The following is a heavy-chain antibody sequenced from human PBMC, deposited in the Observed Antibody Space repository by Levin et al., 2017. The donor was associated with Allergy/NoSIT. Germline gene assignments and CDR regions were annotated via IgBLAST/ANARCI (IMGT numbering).Heavy chain of an antibody. Sequence: GGSLRLSCAASGFTFSSYGMHWVCQAPGKGLEWVAVIWYDGSNKYYADSVKGRFTISRDNSKNTLYLQMNSLRAEDTAVYYCATSYYYGSSGYYSPGGDFDYWGQGTVVTVSS. CDR3: ATSYYYGSSGYYSPGGDFDY. CDR2: IWYDGSNK. CDR1: GFTFSSYG. D-gene: IGHD3-22*01. J-gene: IGHJ4*02. V-gene: IGHV3-33*01.